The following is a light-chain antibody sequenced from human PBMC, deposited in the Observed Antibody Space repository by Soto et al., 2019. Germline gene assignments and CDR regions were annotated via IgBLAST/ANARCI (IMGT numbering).Light chain of an antibody. CDR3: QQRSNWPLT. V-gene: IGKV3-11*01. CDR2: DAS. CDR1: QRVSSY. J-gene: IGKJ4*01. Sequence: EIVLTKSPATLSLSPGERATLSCRASQRVSSYLAWYQQKPGQAPRPLIYDASNRATGIPARFSGSGSGTDFTLSISSLEPEDFAVYYCQQRSNWPLTFGGGTKVEIK.